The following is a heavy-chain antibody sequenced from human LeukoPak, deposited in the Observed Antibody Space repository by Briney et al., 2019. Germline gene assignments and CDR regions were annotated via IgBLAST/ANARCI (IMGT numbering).Heavy chain of an antibody. CDR3: ARARPLDY. V-gene: IGHV3-7*01. CDR1: GFTFSNFW. J-gene: IGHJ4*02. CDR2: IKQHGSKI. Sequence: GSLRLSCAASGFTFSNFWMSWVRQAPGKGLEWVANIKQHGSKIYHVDSVKGRFTISRDNTKNSLYLQMNSLRAEDTAVYYCARARPLDYWGQGTLVTVSS.